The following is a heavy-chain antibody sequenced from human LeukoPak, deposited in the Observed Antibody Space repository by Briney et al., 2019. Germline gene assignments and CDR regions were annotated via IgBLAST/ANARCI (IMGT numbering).Heavy chain of an antibody. D-gene: IGHD6-6*01. CDR2: ISAYNGNT. V-gene: IGHV1-18*01. CDR1: GYTFTSYG. J-gene: IGHJ6*02. Sequence: GASVKVSCKASGYTFTSYGISWVRQAPGQGLEWMGWISAYNGNTNYAQKLQGRVTMTTDTSTSTAYMELRSLRSDYTAVYYCARDYPRPYYYGMDVWGQGTTVTVSS. CDR3: ARDYPRPYYYGMDV.